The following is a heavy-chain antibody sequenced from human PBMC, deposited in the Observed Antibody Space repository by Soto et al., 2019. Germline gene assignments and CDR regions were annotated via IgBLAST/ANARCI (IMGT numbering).Heavy chain of an antibody. D-gene: IGHD5-18*01. CDR2: IIPIFGTA. CDR3: SRYLAGYSYGYPYYYYYYGMDV. CDR1: GGTFSSYA. Sequence: SVKVSCKASGGTFSSYAISWVRQAPGQGLEWVGGIIPIFGTANYAQKFQGRVTITADESTSTAYMELCSLRSEDTAVFYCSRYLAGYSYGYPYYYYYYGMDVWGQGTTVTVSS. J-gene: IGHJ6*02. V-gene: IGHV1-69*13.